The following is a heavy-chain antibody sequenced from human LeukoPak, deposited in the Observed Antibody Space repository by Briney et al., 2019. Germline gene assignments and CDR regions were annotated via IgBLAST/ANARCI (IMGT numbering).Heavy chain of an antibody. Sequence: KASETLSLTCTVSGGSISGYYWSWIRQPPGRGLEWIGYIYYSGSTNYNPSLKSRVTISVDTSKNQFSLKLTSVAAADTAVYYCARYSGSYRNHFDYWGQGTLVTVSS. CDR1: GGSISGYY. J-gene: IGHJ4*02. V-gene: IGHV4-59*01. CDR2: IYYSGST. D-gene: IGHD1-26*01. CDR3: ARYSGSYRNHFDY.